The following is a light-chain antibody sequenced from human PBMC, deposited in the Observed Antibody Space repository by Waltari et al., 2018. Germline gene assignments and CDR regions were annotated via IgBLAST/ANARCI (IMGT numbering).Light chain of an antibody. CDR3: QAWDSSPVV. V-gene: IGLV3-1*01. CDR1: KLGDKY. Sequence: SYELTQPPSVSVSPGQTASITCSGDKLGDKYACWYQQKPGQSPWLFIYQDSRGPSGIPERFAGSNAGNTATLTISGTQAMDEADYYCQAWDSSPVVFGGGTKLTVL. J-gene: IGLJ2*01. CDR2: QDS.